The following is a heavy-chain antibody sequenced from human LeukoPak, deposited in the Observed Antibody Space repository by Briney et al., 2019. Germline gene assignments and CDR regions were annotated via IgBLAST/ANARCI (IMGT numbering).Heavy chain of an antibody. J-gene: IGHJ3*02. Sequence: GGSLRLSCAASGFTFSSYAMSWVRQAPGKGLEWVSAISGSGGSTYYADSVEGRFTISRDNSKNTLYLQMNSLRAEDTAVYYCAKDSSQLRRPNAFDIWGQGTMVTVSS. V-gene: IGHV3-23*01. CDR1: GFTFSSYA. D-gene: IGHD2-2*01. CDR3: AKDSSQLRRPNAFDI. CDR2: ISGSGGST.